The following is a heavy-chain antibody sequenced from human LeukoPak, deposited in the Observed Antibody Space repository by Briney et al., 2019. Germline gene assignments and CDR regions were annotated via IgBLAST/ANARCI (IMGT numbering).Heavy chain of an antibody. CDR2: NYYSGST. J-gene: IGHJ6*02. D-gene: IGHD3-10*01. Sequence: SETLSLTCTVSGGSISSYYWSWIRQPPGKGLEWIGYNYYSGSTNYNPSLKSRVTISVDTSKNQFSLKLSSVTAADTAVYYCARGSSFYYYYYYGMDVWGQGTTVTVSS. CDR1: GGSISSYY. CDR3: ARGSSFYYYYYYGMDV. V-gene: IGHV4-59*01.